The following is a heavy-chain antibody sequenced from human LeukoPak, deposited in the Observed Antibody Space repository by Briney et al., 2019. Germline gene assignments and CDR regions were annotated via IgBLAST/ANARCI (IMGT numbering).Heavy chain of an antibody. J-gene: IGHJ4*02. CDR2: ISASGDKI. V-gene: IGHV3-23*01. D-gene: IGHD2-15*01. Sequence: GGSLRLSCAASGFGFSTYAMSWVRQAPGKGLEWVSGISASGDKIFYADSVKGRFTISRDNSKNTVYMQMTSLRVEDTGLYYCAKDQGDCTGSTCYLRYLEYWGQGILVTVSS. CDR1: GFGFSTYA. CDR3: AKDQGDCTGSTCYLRYLEY.